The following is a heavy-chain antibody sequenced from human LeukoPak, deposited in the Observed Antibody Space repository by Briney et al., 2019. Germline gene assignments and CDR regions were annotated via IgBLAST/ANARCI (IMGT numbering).Heavy chain of an antibody. Sequence: PGGSLRLSCAASGFTFSTYWMTWARQAPGKGLEWLANIKQDGSEKYYADSVKGRFTISRDNAKNSLYLQMNSLRAEDTAVYYCTKTIVATPGDHWGQGTLVTVSS. V-gene: IGHV3-7*01. D-gene: IGHD6-6*01. CDR1: GFTFSTYW. CDR2: IKQDGSEK. CDR3: TKTIVATPGDH. J-gene: IGHJ5*02.